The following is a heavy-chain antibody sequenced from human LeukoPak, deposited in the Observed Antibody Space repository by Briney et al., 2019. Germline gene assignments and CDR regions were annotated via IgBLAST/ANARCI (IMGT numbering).Heavy chain of an antibody. V-gene: IGHV3-30*02. CDR1: GFTLSGHS. CDR3: ARDSANLRQVPWSMDV. Sequence: GGSLRLSCAATGFTLSGHSMNWVRQAPGKGLGWVAFIRYDGSNEYYADSVKGRFTISRDNAKNSLYLQMNSLRAEDTAVYYCARDSANLRQVPWSMDVWGQGTTVTVSS. CDR2: IRYDGSNE. J-gene: IGHJ6*02. D-gene: IGHD1-7*01.